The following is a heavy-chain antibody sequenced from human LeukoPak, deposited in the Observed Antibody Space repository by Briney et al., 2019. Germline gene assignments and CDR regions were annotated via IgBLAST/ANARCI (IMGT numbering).Heavy chain of an antibody. CDR3: TRILLKWELPGSDAFDI. V-gene: IGHV3-49*04. Sequence: GGSLRLSCVASGFAFSGYAMTWVRQAPGRGLGWVGFIRSKAYGATTEYAASLKDRFTISRDDSKSIAYLQVNSLKTEDTAVYYCTRILLKWELPGSDAFDIWGEGTMVTVSS. J-gene: IGHJ3*02. CDR2: IRSKAYGATT. D-gene: IGHD1-26*01. CDR1: GFAFSGYA.